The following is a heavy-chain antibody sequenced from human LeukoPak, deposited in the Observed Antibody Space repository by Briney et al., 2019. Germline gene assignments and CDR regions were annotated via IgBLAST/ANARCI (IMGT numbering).Heavy chain of an antibody. CDR1: GFTFSSYW. Sequence: GGSLRLSCAASGFTFSSYWMTWVRQAPGKGVEGVANIKQEGSEKYYVASVKGRFTISRDNAKNSLFLQMNSLRAGDTAVYYCAREGVGASTHAFDIWGQGTMVTVSS. V-gene: IGHV3-7*01. CDR3: AREGVGASTHAFDI. J-gene: IGHJ3*02. CDR2: IKQEGSEK. D-gene: IGHD1-26*01.